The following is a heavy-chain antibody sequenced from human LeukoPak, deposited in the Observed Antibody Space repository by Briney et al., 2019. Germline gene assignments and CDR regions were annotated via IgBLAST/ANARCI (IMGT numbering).Heavy chain of an antibody. V-gene: IGHV3-23*01. CDR3: AKIISKDYWYFDL. CDR2: ISGSGGST. Sequence: PGGSLRLSCAVSRFTFSSYAMSWVRQAPGKGLEWVSAISGSGGSTYYADSVKGRLTISRDNSKNTLYLQMNSLRAEDTAVYYCAKIISKDYWYFDLWGRGTLVTVSS. J-gene: IGHJ2*01. CDR1: RFTFSSYA.